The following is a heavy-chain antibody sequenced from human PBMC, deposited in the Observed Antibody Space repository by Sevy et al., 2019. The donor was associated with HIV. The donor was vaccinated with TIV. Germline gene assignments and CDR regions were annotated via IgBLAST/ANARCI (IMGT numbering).Heavy chain of an antibody. CDR1: GFSFDNYV. CDR2: IRSKLYGGTT. J-gene: IGHJ5*02. CDR3: SRDRYGSQSYAADH. V-gene: IGHV3-49*03. D-gene: IGHD3-10*01. Sequence: GGSLRLSCSASGFSFDNYVMNWFRQAPGKGLEWVGFIRSKLYGGTTGYAASVKGRFTISRDDSKSIAYLQMNSLKTEDSGVYYCSRDRYGSQSYAADHWGQGTLVTVSS.